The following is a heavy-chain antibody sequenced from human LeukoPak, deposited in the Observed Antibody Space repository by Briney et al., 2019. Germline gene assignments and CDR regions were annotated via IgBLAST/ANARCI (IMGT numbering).Heavy chain of an antibody. V-gene: IGHV3-48*04. CDR1: GFTFSSYG. CDR2: ISSSGSTI. D-gene: IGHD3-9*01. Sequence: GGSLRLSCAASGFTFSSYGMTWVRQAPGKGLEWVSYISSSGSTIYYADSVKGRFTISRDNAKNTLYLQMNSLRAEDTAVYYCVRGAQEYNILAGYYKYWGQGTLVTVSS. J-gene: IGHJ4*02. CDR3: VRGAQEYNILAGYYKY.